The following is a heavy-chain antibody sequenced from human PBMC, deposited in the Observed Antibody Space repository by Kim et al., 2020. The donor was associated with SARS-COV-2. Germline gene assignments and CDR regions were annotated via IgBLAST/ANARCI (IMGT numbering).Heavy chain of an antibody. V-gene: IGHV3-23*01. D-gene: IGHD4-17*01. CDR3: AKSVTTLFYDAFDI. CDR2: ISGSGGSA. J-gene: IGHJ3*02. Sequence: GGSLRLSCAASGLTFSSYAMNWVRQAPGKGLEWVSGISGSGGSAYYADSVKGRFTISRDNSKNTLYVQMNSLRAEDTAVYYCAKSVTTLFYDAFDIWGQGTMVTVSS. CDR1: GLTFSSYA.